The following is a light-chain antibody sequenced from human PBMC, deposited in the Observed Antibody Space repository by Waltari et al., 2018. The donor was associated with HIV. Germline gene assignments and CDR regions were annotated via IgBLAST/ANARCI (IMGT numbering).Light chain of an antibody. V-gene: IGLV1-44*01. CDR1: RSNIGSNT. CDR3: AAWDDTLNGYV. CDR2: TNN. J-gene: IGLJ1*01. Sequence: QSVLTQSPSASGTPGQRVTISCSGSRSNIGSNTVTWYQQLPGTAPKLLIYTNNQRPSGVPDRFSGSKSGTSASLDISGLQSEDEADYYFAAWDDTLNGYVFGFGTKVTVL.